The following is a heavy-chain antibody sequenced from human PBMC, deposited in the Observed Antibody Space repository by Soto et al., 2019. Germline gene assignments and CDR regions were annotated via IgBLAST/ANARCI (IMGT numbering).Heavy chain of an antibody. D-gene: IGHD2-21*01. CDR3: ARGIPVSRSFDY. V-gene: IGHV4-31*03. J-gene: IGHJ4*02. CDR2: IYTTGST. Sequence: PSETLSLTCTVSGDSIGRGGFYWTWIRQHPVKGLEWIAYIYTTGSTYYNPSLKSRVGISVDTSKDQFSLKLSSVTAADTAVYYCARGIPVSRSFDYWGQGTLVTVSS. CDR1: GDSIGRGGFY.